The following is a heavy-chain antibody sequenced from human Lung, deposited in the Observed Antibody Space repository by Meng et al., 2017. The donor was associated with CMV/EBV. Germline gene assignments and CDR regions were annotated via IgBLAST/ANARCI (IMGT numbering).Heavy chain of an antibody. CDR2: IIPIFGTA. V-gene: IGHV1-69*05. D-gene: IGHD2-2*03. J-gene: IGHJ4*02. Sequence: SVKVSCKASGYTFSSYAISWVRQAPGQGLEWMGGIIPIFGTANYAQKFQGRVTITTDESTSTAYMELSSLRSEDTAVYYCASGYCSSTSCYSLNASYFDYWGQGTLVTVSS. CDR3: ASGYCSSTSCYSLNASYFDY. CDR1: GYTFSSYA.